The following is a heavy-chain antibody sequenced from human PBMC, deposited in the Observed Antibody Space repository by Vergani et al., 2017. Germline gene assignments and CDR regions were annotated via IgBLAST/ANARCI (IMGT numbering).Heavy chain of an antibody. CDR3: AGHQGTSAYYYGGFDY. CDR1: GFTFGDYY. J-gene: IGHJ4*02. Sequence: VQLVEAGGGLVQPGGSLRLSCAASGFTFGDYYMAWIRLAPGKGLDWVASIKRDGTETFYVDSVKGRFTISRDNSKNTLSLQMNSLTAEDTAIYYCAGHQGTSAYYYGGFDYWGQGILVTVSS. V-gene: IGHV3-7*03. CDR2: IKRDGTET. D-gene: IGHD3-22*01.